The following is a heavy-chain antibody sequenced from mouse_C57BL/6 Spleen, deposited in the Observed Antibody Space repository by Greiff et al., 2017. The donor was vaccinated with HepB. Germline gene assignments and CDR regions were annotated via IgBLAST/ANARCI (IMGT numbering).Heavy chain of an antibody. CDR2: IYPGGGYT. CDR3: ARGDAYGDYYAMDY. Sequence: QVQLKESGAELVRPGTSVKMSCKASGYTFTNYWIGWAKQRPGHGLEWIGDIYPGGGYTNYNEKFKGKATLTADKSSSTAYMQFSSLTSEDSAIYYCARGDAYGDYYAMDYWGQGTSVTVSS. J-gene: IGHJ4*01. D-gene: IGHD1-1*01. CDR1: GYTFTNYW. V-gene: IGHV1-63*01.